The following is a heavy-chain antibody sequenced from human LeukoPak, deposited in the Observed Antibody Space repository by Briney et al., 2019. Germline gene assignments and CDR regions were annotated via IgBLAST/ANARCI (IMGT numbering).Heavy chain of an antibody. CDR1: GGSISSGGYY. CDR3: AGPTRLYYFDY. J-gene: IGHJ4*02. Sequence: SETLSLTCTVSGGSISSGGYYWSWIRQHPGKGLEWIGYIYYSGSTYYNPSLKSRVTISVDTSKNQFSLKLSSVTAADTAVYYCAGPTRLYYFDYWGQGTLVTVSS. CDR2: IYYSGST. V-gene: IGHV4-31*03.